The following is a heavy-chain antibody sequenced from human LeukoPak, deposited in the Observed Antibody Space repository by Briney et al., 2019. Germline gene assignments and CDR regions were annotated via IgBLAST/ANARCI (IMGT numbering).Heavy chain of an antibody. V-gene: IGHV1-2*02. CDR2: INPNSGGT. J-gene: IGHJ5*02. Sequence: GASVKVSCKTSGYSFTDYYMRWVRQAPGQGLEWMGWINPNSGGTSAAQKFQGRVTMTRDTSITTVYMEVSWLTSDDTAIYYCARADRLHGGPYLIGPWGQGTLVPVSS. D-gene: IGHD2-21*01. CDR1: GYSFTDYY. CDR3: ARADRLHGGPYLIGP.